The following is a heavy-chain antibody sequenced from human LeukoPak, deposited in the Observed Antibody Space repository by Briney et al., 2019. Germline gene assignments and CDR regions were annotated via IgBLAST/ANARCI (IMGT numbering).Heavy chain of an antibody. CDR2: INSDGSST. CDR3: ARGFIAAAWDYMDV. CDR1: GFTFSSYW. V-gene: IGHV3-74*01. D-gene: IGHD6-13*01. Sequence: GGSLRLSCAASGFTFSSYWMHWVRQAPGKGLVWVSRINSDGSSTSYADSVKGRFTISRDNAKNTLYLQMNSLRAEDTAVYYCARGFIAAAWDYMDVWGKGTTVTVSS. J-gene: IGHJ6*03.